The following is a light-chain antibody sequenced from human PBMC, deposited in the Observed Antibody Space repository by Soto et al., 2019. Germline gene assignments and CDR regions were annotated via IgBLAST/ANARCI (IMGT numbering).Light chain of an antibody. CDR2: WAS. CDR1: QSVVYHSTNKNN. V-gene: IGKV4-1*01. J-gene: IGKJ2*01. Sequence: DIVMTQSPDSLAVSLGERATINCKSSQSVVYHSTNKNNLAWYQQRPGQPPKLLIYWASTRGSGVPDRFSGSGSGTQFTLTISSLQAEDVAVYYCQQYCSFPYTFGQGTKLEIK. CDR3: QQYCSFPYT.